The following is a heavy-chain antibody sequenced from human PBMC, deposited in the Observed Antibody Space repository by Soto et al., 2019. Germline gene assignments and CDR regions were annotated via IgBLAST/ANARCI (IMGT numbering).Heavy chain of an antibody. Sequence: SETLSLTCAVYGGSFSGSYWSCLRQPPGKRREWIWEFNYAESTNYNPSLRSRLTISVDTSKNQFSLKLSSVTAADTAVYSCPKARGRNAPPEARPRRLTSCTTGSNWFDPWG. CDR1: GGSFSGSY. J-gene: IGHJ5*02. CDR2: FNYAEST. CDR3: PKARGRNAPPEARPRRLTSCTTGSNWFDP. V-gene: IGHV4-34*01. D-gene: IGHD2-2*01.